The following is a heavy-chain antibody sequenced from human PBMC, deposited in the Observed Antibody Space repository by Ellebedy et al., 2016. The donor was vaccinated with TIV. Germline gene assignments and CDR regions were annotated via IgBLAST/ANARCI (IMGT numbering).Heavy chain of an antibody. CDR3: VKPLWFGEYYNWFDP. Sequence: GESLKISCSASGFTFSSYATHWVRQAPGKGLEYVSAISSNGGSTYYADSVKGRFTISRDNSKNTLYLQMSSLRAEDTAVYYCVKPLWFGEYYNWFDPWGQGTLVTVSS. CDR2: ISSNGGST. V-gene: IGHV3-64D*06. D-gene: IGHD3-10*01. J-gene: IGHJ5*02. CDR1: GFTFSSYA.